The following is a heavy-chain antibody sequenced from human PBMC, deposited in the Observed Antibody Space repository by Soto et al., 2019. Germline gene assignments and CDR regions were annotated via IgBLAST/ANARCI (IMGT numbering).Heavy chain of an antibody. CDR2: ISGSGGST. D-gene: IGHD6-19*01. V-gene: IGHV3-23*01. J-gene: IGHJ4*02. CDR1: GFTFNTYA. CDR3: ARDGVTQYYFDY. Sequence: GGSLRLSCAASGFTFNTYAMNWVRQAPGKGLEWVSTISGSGGSTFYADSVKGRFTISRDNSRNTLYLQMNSLRAEDTAVYYCARDGVTQYYFDYWGQGTLVTVSS.